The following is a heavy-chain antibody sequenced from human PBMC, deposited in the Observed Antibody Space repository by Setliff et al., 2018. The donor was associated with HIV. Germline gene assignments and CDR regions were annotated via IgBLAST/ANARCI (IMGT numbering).Heavy chain of an antibody. Sequence: SETLSLTCTVSGGSISSGSYYWNWIRQPAGKGLEWIGRIYTSGSTNYNPSLKSRVTISVDTSKNQFSLKLSPVTAADTAVYYCARSQTYYYDRSGLLPDRTKYGMDVWGQGTTVTVSS. J-gene: IGHJ6*02. CDR2: IYTSGST. V-gene: IGHV4-61*02. CDR1: GGSISSGSYY. D-gene: IGHD3-22*01. CDR3: ARSQTYYYDRSGLLPDRTKYGMDV.